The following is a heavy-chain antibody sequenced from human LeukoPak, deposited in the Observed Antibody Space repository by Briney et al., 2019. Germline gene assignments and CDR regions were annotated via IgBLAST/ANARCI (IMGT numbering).Heavy chain of an antibody. Sequence: SETLSLTCAVSGGSISSHYWSWIRQPPGKGLEWIGYIYYSGSTNYNPSLKSRVTISVDTSKNQFSLKLSSVTAADTAVYYCARAAYYGSGRRPPRLDAFDIWGQGTMVTVSS. CDR2: IYYSGST. J-gene: IGHJ3*02. V-gene: IGHV4-59*11. D-gene: IGHD3-10*01. CDR1: GGSISSHY. CDR3: ARAAYYGSGRRPPRLDAFDI.